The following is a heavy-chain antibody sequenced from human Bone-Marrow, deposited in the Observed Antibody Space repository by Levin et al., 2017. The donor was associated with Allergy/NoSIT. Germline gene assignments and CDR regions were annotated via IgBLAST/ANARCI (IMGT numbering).Heavy chain of an antibody. CDR3: ARGSQWLVRDFDY. D-gene: IGHD6-19*01. CDR2: IHSGGNT. Sequence: LGESLKISCAGSGFTVSSRYMSWVRQAPGKGLEWVSLIHSGGNTYYADSLKGRFAISTDSSKNTLYLQMNSVRPDDTAMYYCARGSQWLVRDFDYWGQGTLVTVSS. V-gene: IGHV3-66*01. CDR1: GFTVSSRY. J-gene: IGHJ4*02.